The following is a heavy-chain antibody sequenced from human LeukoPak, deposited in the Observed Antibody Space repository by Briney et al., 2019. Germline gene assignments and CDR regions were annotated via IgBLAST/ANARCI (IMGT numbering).Heavy chain of an antibody. D-gene: IGHD2-15*01. Sequence: GGSLRLSCAASGFTFSSYDMHWVRQATGKGLEWGSAIGTAGDTYYPGSVKGRFTISRENAKNSLYLQRNSLRAGDTAVYYCARGHGVVYYYMDVWGKGTTVTISS. V-gene: IGHV3-13*01. J-gene: IGHJ6*03. CDR2: IGTAGDT. CDR3: ARGHGVVYYYMDV. CDR1: GFTFSSYD.